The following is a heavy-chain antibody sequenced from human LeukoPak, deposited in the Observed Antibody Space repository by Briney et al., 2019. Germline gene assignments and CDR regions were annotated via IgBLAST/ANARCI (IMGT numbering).Heavy chain of an antibody. Sequence: SETLSLTCTVSGGSISSYYWSWIRQPPGKGLEWIGYIYYSGSTNYNPSLKSRVTISVDTSKNQFSLKLSSVTAADTAVYYCARLTRAMTGLRGYSYGYWFDPWGQGTLVTVSS. J-gene: IGHJ5*02. CDR1: GGSISSYY. V-gene: IGHV4-59*12. CDR2: IYYSGST. D-gene: IGHD5-18*01. CDR3: ARLTRAMTGLRGYSYGYWFDP.